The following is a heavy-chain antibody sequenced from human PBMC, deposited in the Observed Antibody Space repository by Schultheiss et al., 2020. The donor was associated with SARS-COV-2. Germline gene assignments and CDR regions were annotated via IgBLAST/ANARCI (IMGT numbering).Heavy chain of an antibody. CDR2: ISYSGST. J-gene: IGHJ5*02. CDR3: ARSGRGELLHWFDP. V-gene: IGHV4-39*01. Sequence: SQTLSLTCTVSGDSLSGSSYYWGWIRQPPGKGLEWIGYISYSGSTYYNPSLKSRLAMSVDTSKNQFSLKLSSVTAADTAMYYCARSGRGELLHWFDPWGQGTLVTVSS. CDR1: GDSLSGSSYY. D-gene: IGHD1-26*01.